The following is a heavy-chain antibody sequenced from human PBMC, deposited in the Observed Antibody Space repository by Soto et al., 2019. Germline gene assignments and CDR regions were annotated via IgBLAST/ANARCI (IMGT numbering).Heavy chain of an antibody. D-gene: IGHD3-10*01. CDR3: ARGDDYYGSGSYYYYYYGMDV. V-gene: IGHV1-8*01. CDR1: GYTFTSYD. J-gene: IGHJ6*02. Sequence: ASVKVSCKASGYTFTSYDINWGRQATGQGLEWMGWMNPNSGNTGYAQKFQGRVTMTRNTSISTAYMELSSLRSEDTAVYYCARGDDYYGSGSYYYYYYGMDVWGQGTTVTVSS. CDR2: MNPNSGNT.